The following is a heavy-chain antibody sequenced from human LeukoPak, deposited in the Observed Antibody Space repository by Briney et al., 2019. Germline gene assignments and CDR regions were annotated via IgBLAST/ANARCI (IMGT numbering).Heavy chain of an antibody. CDR1: GGSVSSGSNY. Sequence: SETLSLTCTVSGGSVSSGSNYWAWLRQPPGRGREWVGYIYYSGSTNYNPSLKSRVTISVDSSKNQFSLKLSSVTAADTAVYYCARTPRIGEHDAFDIWGQGTMVTVSS. CDR2: IYYSGST. V-gene: IGHV4-61*01. CDR3: ARTPRIGEHDAFDI. J-gene: IGHJ3*02. D-gene: IGHD3-10*01.